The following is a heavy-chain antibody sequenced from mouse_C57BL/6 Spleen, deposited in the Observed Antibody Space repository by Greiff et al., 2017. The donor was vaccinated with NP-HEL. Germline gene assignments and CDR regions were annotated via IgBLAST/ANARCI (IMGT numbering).Heavy chain of an antibody. CDR3: ARRHYYGSSSDY. V-gene: IGHV3-6*01. Sequence: EVQLQESGPGLVKPSQSLSLTCSVTGYSITSGYYWNWIRQFPGNKLEWMGYISYDGSNNYNPSLKNRISITRDTSKNQFFLKLNSVTTEDTATYYCARRHYYGSSSDYWGQGTTLTVSS. CDR1: GYSITSGYY. CDR2: ISYDGSN. J-gene: IGHJ2*01. D-gene: IGHD1-1*01.